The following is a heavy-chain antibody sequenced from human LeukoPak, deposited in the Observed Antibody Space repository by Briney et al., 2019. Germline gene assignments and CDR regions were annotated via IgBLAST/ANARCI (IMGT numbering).Heavy chain of an antibody. J-gene: IGHJ4*02. CDR3: ARDLRVYSSSSPFDY. Sequence: PGGSLRLSCAASGFTFSSYSMNWVRQAPGKGLEWVSYISSSSSTIYYADTVKGRFTISRDNSKNTVYLQMNSLRAEDTAVYYCARDLRVYSSSSPFDYWGQGTLVTVSS. CDR1: GFTFSSYS. D-gene: IGHD6-6*01. CDR2: ISSSSSTI. V-gene: IGHV3-48*01.